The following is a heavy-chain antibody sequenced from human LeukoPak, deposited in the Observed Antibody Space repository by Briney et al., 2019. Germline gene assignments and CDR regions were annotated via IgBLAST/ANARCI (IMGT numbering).Heavy chain of an antibody. CDR3: AREASSGHFLPLKY. V-gene: IGHV3-48*04. J-gene: IGHJ4*02. CDR2: ISSSSSTI. D-gene: IGHD3-22*01. CDR1: GFTFSSYS. Sequence: GGSLRLSCAASGFTFSSYSMNWVRQAPGKGLEWVSYISSSSSTIYYADSVKGRFTISRDNAKNSLYLQMNSLRAEDTAVYYCAREASSGHFLPLKYWGQGTLVTVSS.